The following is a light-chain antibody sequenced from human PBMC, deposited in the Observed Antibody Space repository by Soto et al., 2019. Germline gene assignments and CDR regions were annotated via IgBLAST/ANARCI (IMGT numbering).Light chain of an antibody. CDR2: EVS. CDR1: QSVLYSSNNKNY. J-gene: IGKJ5*01. V-gene: IGKV4-1*01. Sequence: DILLTRSPDSLAVSLGERATINCKSSQSVLYSSNNKNYLAWYLQKPGQPPQLLIDEVSNRLSGVPDRFSGSGSGTDFTLKISRVEAEDVGVYYCMQSVQLPITFGQGTRLEIK. CDR3: MQSVQLPIT.